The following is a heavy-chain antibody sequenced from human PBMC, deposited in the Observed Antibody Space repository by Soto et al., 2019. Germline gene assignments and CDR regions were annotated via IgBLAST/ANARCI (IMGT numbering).Heavy chain of an antibody. Sequence: QVQLVQSGAEVKKPGASVKVSCKASGYTFTSYGISWVRQAPGQGLEWMGWIRAYNGNTNYAQKLQGRVTMTTDTPTTTASMELRSLSVDDTAVYYSARDLPTMDVWGQGTKVTVSS. V-gene: IGHV1-18*01. J-gene: IGHJ6*02. CDR3: ARDLPTMDV. CDR1: GYTFTSYG. CDR2: IRAYNGNT.